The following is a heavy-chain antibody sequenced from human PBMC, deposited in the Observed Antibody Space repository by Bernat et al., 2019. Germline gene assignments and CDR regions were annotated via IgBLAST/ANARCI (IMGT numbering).Heavy chain of an antibody. V-gene: IGHV4-34*01. CDR3: ARGDGDYSIRYFDL. J-gene: IGHJ2*01. D-gene: IGHD4-17*01. CDR2: INHSGST. CDR1: GGSFSGYY. Sequence: QVQLEQWGAGLLKPSETLSLTCAVYGGSFSGYYWSWIRQPPGKGLEWIGEINHSGSTNYNPSLKSRVTISVDTSKNQFSLRLTSVTAADTAVYYCARGDGDYSIRYFDLRGRGTLVTVSS.